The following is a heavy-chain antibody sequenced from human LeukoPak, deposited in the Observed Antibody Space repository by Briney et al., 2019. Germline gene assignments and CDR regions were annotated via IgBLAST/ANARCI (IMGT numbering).Heavy chain of an antibody. CDR1: GFTFSSYG. J-gene: IGHJ4*02. CDR3: ATEPYSYGQEGDY. CDR2: IWYDGSNK. D-gene: IGHD5-18*01. Sequence: PGGSLRLSCAASGFTFSSYGMHWVRQAPGKGLEWVAVIWYDGSNKYYADSVKGRFTISRDNSKNTLYLQMNSLRAEDTAVYYCATEPYSYGQEGDYWGQGTLVTVSS. V-gene: IGHV3-33*01.